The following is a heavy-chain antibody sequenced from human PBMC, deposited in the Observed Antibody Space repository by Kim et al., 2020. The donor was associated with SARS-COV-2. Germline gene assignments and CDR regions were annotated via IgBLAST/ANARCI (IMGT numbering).Heavy chain of an antibody. D-gene: IGHD2-21*02. CDR2: TYYTGST. CDR3: VREPGVTALNWFDP. J-gene: IGHJ5*02. V-gene: IGHV4-30-4*01. Sequence: SETLSLTCSVSGASINVDNAYWSWIRQHPVKGLEWIGYTYYTGSTFYNPSLKSRVTISIDTSKNQFSLKLNSVTASDTAVYYCVREPGVTALNWFDPWG. CDR1: GASINVDNAY.